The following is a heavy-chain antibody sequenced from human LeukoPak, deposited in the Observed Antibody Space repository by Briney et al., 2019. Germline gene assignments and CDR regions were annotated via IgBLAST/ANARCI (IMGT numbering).Heavy chain of an antibody. CDR1: GFTFSSYA. V-gene: IGHV3-30-3*01. D-gene: IGHD3-22*01. CDR2: ISYDGSNK. J-gene: IGHJ4*02. CDR3: ARDAYYYDSSGYYYVPDY. Sequence: GGSLRLSCAASGFTFSSYAMHWVRQAPGKGLEWVAVISYDGSNKYYADSVKGRFTISSDNSKNTLYLQMNSLRAEDTAVYYRARDAYYYDSSGYYYVPDYWGQGTLVTVSS.